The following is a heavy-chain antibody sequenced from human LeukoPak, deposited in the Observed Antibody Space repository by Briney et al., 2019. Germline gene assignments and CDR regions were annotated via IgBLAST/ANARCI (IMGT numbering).Heavy chain of an antibody. CDR1: GFTVSSNY. Sequence: GGSLRLSCAASGFTVSSNYMSWVRQAPGKGLEWVSVIYSGGSTYYADSVKGRFTISRDNSKNTLYLQMNSLRAEDTAVYYCARAPYENWFDPRGQGTLVTVSS. V-gene: IGHV3-66*01. CDR2: IYSGGST. J-gene: IGHJ5*02. CDR3: ARAPYENWFDP. D-gene: IGHD3-3*01.